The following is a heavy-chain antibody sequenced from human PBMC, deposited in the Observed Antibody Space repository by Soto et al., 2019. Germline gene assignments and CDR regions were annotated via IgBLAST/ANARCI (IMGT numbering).Heavy chain of an antibody. V-gene: IGHV4-31*03. Sequence: SETLSLTCTVSGGSISSGGYYWSWIRQHPGKGLEWIGYIYYSGSTYYNPSLKSRVTISVDTSKNQFSLKLSSVTAADTAVYYCARDVLRSNYYGMDVWGQGTTVTVSS. CDR3: ARDVLRSNYYGMDV. CDR1: GGSISSGGYY. CDR2: IYYSGST. J-gene: IGHJ6*02. D-gene: IGHD3-3*01.